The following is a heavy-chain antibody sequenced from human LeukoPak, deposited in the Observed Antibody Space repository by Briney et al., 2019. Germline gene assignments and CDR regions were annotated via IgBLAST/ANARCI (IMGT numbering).Heavy chain of an antibody. V-gene: IGHV3-48*01. CDR3: ARSAVRGVACDY. CDR2: ISTSSRST. CDR1: GFTFSGFS. J-gene: IGHJ4*02. D-gene: IGHD3-10*01. Sequence: GGSLRLSCTASGFTFSGFSMHWVRRAPGKGLEWLSYISTSSRSTYYADSVKGRFTISRDNAKNTLFLDMHSLRPGDSAVYYCARSAVRGVACDYWGQGTLLTVSS.